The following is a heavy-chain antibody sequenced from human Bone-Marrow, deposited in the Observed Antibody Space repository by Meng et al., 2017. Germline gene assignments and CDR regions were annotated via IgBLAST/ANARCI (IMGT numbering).Heavy chain of an antibody. CDR2: SIPIFGTA. Sequence: SVKVSCKASGGTFSSYAISWVRQAPGQGLEWMGGSIPIFGTANYAQKFQGRVTITADESTSTAYMGLSSLRSEDTAVYYCARGMRGGTAAGTNNFDYWGQGTLVTVSS. J-gene: IGHJ4*02. D-gene: IGHD6-13*01. V-gene: IGHV1-69*13. CDR1: GGTFSSYA. CDR3: ARGMRGGTAAGTNNFDY.